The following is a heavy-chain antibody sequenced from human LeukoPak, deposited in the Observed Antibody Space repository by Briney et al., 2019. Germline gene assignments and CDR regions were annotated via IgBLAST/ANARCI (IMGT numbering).Heavy chain of an antibody. CDR1: GGSISSYY. V-gene: IGHV4-38-2*02. D-gene: IGHD5-18*01. Sequence: SETLSPTCTVSGGSISSYYWSWIRQPPGKGLEWIGSIYHSGSTYYNPSPKSRVTISVDTSKNQFSLKLSSVTAADTAVYYCARGYKLWPFDYWGQGTLVTVSS. CDR2: IYHSGST. CDR3: ARGYKLWPFDY. J-gene: IGHJ4*02.